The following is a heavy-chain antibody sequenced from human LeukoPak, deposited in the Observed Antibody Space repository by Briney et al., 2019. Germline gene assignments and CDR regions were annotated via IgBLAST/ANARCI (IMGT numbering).Heavy chain of an antibody. CDR1: GGSFSGYY. J-gene: IGHJ3*02. CDR3: ARVLSYYDILTGYYTGNAFDI. D-gene: IGHD3-9*01. Sequence: SETLSLTCAVYGGSFSGYYWSWIRQPPGKGLEWIGYIYYSGSTNYNPSLKSRVTISVDTSKNQSSLKLSSVTAADTAVYYCARVLSYYDILTGYYTGNAFDIWGQGTMVTVSS. CDR2: IYYSGST. V-gene: IGHV4-59*01.